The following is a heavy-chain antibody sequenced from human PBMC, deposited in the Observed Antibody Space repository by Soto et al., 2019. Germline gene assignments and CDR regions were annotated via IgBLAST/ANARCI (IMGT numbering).Heavy chain of an antibody. D-gene: IGHD2-2*01. J-gene: IGHJ5*02. CDR3: ARRYCSSTSCYWIGSGSPGDWFDP. CDR2: IYYSGST. V-gene: IGHV4-39*01. Sequence: SETLSLTCTVSGGSISSSSYYWGWIRQPPGKGLEWIGSIYYSGSTYYNPSLKSRVTISVDTSKNQCSLKLSSVTAADTAVYYCARRYCSSTSCYWIGSGSPGDWFDPWGQGTLVTVSS. CDR1: GGSISSSSYY.